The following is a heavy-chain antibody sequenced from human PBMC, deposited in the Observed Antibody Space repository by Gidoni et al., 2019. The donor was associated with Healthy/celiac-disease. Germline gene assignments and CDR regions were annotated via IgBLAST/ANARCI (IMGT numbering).Heavy chain of an antibody. CDR1: GGSISSSSYY. D-gene: IGHD6-13*01. Sequence: QLQLQESGPGLVKPSETLSLTCTVSGGSISSSSYYWGWIRQPPGKGLEWIGSIYYSGSTYYNPSLKSRVTISVDTSKNQFSLKLSSVTAADTAVYYCARDEGSSWSLRDWGQGTLVTVSS. CDR2: IYYSGST. V-gene: IGHV4-39*07. J-gene: IGHJ4*02. CDR3: ARDEGSSWSLRD.